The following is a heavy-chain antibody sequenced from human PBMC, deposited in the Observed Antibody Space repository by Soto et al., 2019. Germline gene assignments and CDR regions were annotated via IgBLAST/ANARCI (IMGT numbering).Heavy chain of an antibody. CDR1: GGTFSSYA. V-gene: IGHV1-69*06. J-gene: IGHJ6*02. D-gene: IGHD3-3*01. CDR2: IIPIFGTA. CDR3: AREFPTIFGVVTPKDYGMDV. Sequence: SVKVSCKASGGTFSSYAISWVRQAPGQGLQWMGGIIPIFGTANYAQKFQGRVTITADKSTSTAYMELSSLRSEDTAVYYCAREFPTIFGVVTPKDYGMDVWGQGTTVTVSS.